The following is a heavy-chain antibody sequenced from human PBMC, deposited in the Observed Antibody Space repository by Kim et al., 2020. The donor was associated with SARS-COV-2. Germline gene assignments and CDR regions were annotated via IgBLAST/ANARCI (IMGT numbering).Heavy chain of an antibody. D-gene: IGHD6-13*01. V-gene: IGHV3-23*01. J-gene: IGHJ4*02. CDR3: AKDSAASSRLSFFDY. Sequence: ADIVKGRFTISRDNSKNTLFLQMSSLRAEDTALYYCAKDSAASSRLSFFDYWGQGTLVTVSS.